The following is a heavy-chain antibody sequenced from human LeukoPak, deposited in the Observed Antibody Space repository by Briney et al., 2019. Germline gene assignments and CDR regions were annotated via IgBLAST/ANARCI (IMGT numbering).Heavy chain of an antibody. V-gene: IGHV3-21*01. CDR3: ARASERYYFDY. J-gene: IGHJ4*02. CDR1: GFTFSSYS. D-gene: IGHD2-2*01. CDR2: ISSSSSYI. Sequence: GGSLRLSCAASGFTFSSYSMNWVRQAPGKGLEWVSSISSSSSYIYYADSVKGRFTISRDNAKNSLYLQMNSLRAEDTAVYYCARASERYYFDYWGQGTLVTVSS.